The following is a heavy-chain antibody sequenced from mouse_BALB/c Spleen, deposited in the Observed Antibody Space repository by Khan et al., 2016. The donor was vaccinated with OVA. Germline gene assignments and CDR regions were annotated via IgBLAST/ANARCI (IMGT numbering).Heavy chain of an antibody. CDR2: ISSGGDYT. V-gene: IGHV5-6*01. CDR3: ASHLTGSFAY. J-gene: IGHJ3*01. CDR1: GFTFSTYG. D-gene: IGHD4-1*01. Sequence: EVELVESGGDLVKPGGSLKLSCAASGFTFSTYGMSWVRQTPDKRLEWVATISSGGDYTYYPDSVMGRFTISRDNAKSTLCLQMGSLKSEDTAMYYCASHLTGSFAYWGQGTLVTVSA.